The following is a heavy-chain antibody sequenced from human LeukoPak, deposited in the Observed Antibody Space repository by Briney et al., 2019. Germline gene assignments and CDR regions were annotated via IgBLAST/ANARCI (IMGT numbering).Heavy chain of an antibody. Sequence: GGSLRLSCAASGFTFSIYGMHWVRQAPGKGLEWVAVIWFDGSKKEYADSVKGRFTTSRDNGNNTMYLQMNSLRAEDTAIYYCARAKYSSRWSLDYWGQGALVTVSS. V-gene: IGHV3-33*03. CDR3: ARAKYSSRWSLDY. D-gene: IGHD6-13*01. J-gene: IGHJ4*02. CDR2: IWFDGSKK. CDR1: GFTFSIYG.